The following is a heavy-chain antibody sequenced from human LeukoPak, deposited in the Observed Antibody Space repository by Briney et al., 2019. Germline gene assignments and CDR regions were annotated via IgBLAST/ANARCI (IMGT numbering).Heavy chain of an antibody. D-gene: IGHD2-8*02. J-gene: IGHJ4*02. CDR1: GFTLSTYA. CDR2: TSSSDAGT. CDR3: ATYRQVLLPFES. Sequence: GGSLRLSCAASGFTLSTYAMSWVRQTPGKGLEWVAATSSSDAGTYHADSVRGRFTISRDNSKSTLSLQMNSLRAEDTAIYYCATYRQVLLPFESWGQGTLVTVSS. V-gene: IGHV3-23*01.